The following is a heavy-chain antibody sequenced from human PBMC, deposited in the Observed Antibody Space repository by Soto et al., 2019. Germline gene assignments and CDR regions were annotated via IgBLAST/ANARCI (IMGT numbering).Heavy chain of an antibody. Sequence: PSETLSLTCVVSGGSFSTYYYNWIRQSPGKGLEWIGEINHSGNNNYSPSLKSRVTMSLDTSKNQFSLKLTSVTAADTAVYYCARRKWLRYFDWYSFDIWGQGTMVTVSS. J-gene: IGHJ3*02. CDR1: GGSFSTYY. D-gene: IGHD3-9*01. V-gene: IGHV4-34*01. CDR2: INHSGNN. CDR3: ARRKWLRYFDWYSFDI.